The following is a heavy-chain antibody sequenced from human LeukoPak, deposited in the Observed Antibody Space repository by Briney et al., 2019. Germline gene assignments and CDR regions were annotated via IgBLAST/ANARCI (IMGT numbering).Heavy chain of an antibody. CDR2: ITSSGRYI. CDR3: ARDGQV. Sequence: GGSLRLSCAASGFTFSSYSMNWVRQAPGKGLEWVSSITSSGRYIYYADSVKGRFTISRDNAKNSLYLQMDSLRAEDTAVYYCARDGQVWGQGTLVTVSS. CDR1: GFTFSSYS. J-gene: IGHJ4*02. V-gene: IGHV3-21*01.